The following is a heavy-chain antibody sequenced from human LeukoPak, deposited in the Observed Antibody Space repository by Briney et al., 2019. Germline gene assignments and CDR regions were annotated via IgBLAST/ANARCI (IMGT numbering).Heavy chain of an antibody. D-gene: IGHD2-15*01. CDR2: IGSDGDST. V-gene: IGHV3-64*04. J-gene: IGHJ5*02. CDR1: GFTFSSLG. Sequence: PGGSLRLSCSASGFTFSSLGMHWVRRAPGKGLEHVSTIGSDGDSTYYADSVKDRFTIFRDNSKNALYLQMNSLRAEDTAVYYCARANLVVVAASTRWNWFDPWGQGTLVTVSS. CDR3: ARANLVVVAASTRWNWFDP.